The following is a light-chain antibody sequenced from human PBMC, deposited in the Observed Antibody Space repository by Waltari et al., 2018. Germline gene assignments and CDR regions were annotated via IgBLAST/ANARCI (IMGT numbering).Light chain of an antibody. Sequence: SYDLTQPPSVSVSPGETASITCSGDKLEDKYVSWYQQKPGQSPVLVMYRDTMRPSGIPGLFSGSNSGNTATLTISGTQAMEEADFYCEAWDDSTVIFGGGTKLTVL. CDR1: KLEDKY. CDR2: RDT. CDR3: EAWDDSTVI. V-gene: IGLV3-1*01. J-gene: IGLJ2*01.